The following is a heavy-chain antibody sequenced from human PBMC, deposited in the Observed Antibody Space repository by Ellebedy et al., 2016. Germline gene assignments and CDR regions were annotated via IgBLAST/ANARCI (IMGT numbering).Heavy chain of an antibody. Sequence: ASVKVSXXASGYTFIHWVRQAPGQGLEWMGWINPNSGGTNYAQKFQGRVTMTRDTSISTAYMELRSLRSDDTAVYYCARDLGAVAGTVDFDYWGQGTLVTVSS. V-gene: IGHV1-2*02. J-gene: IGHJ4*02. CDR3: ARDLGAVAGTVDFDY. CDR1: GYTF. D-gene: IGHD6-19*01. CDR2: INPNSGGT.